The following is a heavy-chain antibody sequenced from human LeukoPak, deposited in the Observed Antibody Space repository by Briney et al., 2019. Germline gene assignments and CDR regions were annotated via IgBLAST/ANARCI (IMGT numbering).Heavy chain of an antibody. CDR1: GFTFSDYS. Sequence: GGSLRLSCAASGFTFSDYSMNWVRQAPGKGLEWVSSISSSSSYIYYADSVKGRFTISRDNSKNTLYLQMNSLRAEDTAVYYCAKDRRGYSYGGIDYWGQGTLVTVSS. V-gene: IGHV3-21*01. D-gene: IGHD5-18*01. J-gene: IGHJ4*02. CDR3: AKDRRGYSYGGIDY. CDR2: ISSSSSYI.